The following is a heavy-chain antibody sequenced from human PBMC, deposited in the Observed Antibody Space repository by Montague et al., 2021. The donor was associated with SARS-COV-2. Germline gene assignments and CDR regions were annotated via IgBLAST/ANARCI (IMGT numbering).Heavy chain of an antibody. Sequence: SETLSLTCTVSGGSISSSSYYWGRLRQPPGEGLEWIGSIYYSGSTYYKPSLKSRVTISVDTSKNQFSLKLSSVTAADAAVYYCARQRRGGLVSTPRFFDYWGQGTRVTVSS. J-gene: IGHJ4*02. V-gene: IGHV4-39*01. CDR2: IYYSGST. CDR1: GGSISSSSYY. CDR3: ARQRRGGLVSTPRFFDY. D-gene: IGHD6-19*01.